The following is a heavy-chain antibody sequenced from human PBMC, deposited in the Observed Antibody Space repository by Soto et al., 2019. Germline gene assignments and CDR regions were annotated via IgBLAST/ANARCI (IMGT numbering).Heavy chain of an antibody. CDR3: SRGPDYAGYIDD. CDR2: IILPFGTA. Sequence: SVKVSCKASGYTFTSYGISWVRQAPGQGPEWMGGIILPFGTANYAQNFQGRVTIIADESMTTAYLELNGLRSEDTAVYYCSRGPDYAGYIDDWGQGSLVTVSS. J-gene: IGHJ4*02. V-gene: IGHV1-69*13. D-gene: IGHD4-17*01. CDR1: GYTFTSYG.